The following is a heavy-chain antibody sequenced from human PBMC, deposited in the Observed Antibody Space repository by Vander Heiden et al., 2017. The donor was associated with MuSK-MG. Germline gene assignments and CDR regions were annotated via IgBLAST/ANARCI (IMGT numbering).Heavy chain of an antibody. V-gene: IGHV4-4*02. Sequence: QVQLQESAPGLVKPSGTLSLTCAVSGGSISSSHWWTWVRQSPGKGLEWIGEIYHSGSINFNPSLKSRVIMAVDKSRNQFSLNLSSMTAADAAVYYCASHRGSTYGPYDYWGQGILVTVSS. D-gene: IGHD3-10*01. CDR3: ASHRGSTYGPYDY. CDR2: IYHSGSI. CDR1: GGSISSSHW. J-gene: IGHJ4*02.